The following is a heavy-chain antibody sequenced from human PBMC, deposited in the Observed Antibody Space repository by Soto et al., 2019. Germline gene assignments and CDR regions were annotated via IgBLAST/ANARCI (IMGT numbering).Heavy chain of an antibody. CDR3: ATAPNQYYFDY. CDR2: ISAYNGDT. CDR1: GYTFSNYG. V-gene: IGHV1-18*01. D-gene: IGHD2-2*01. Sequence: QVQLVQSGAEVKEPGASVKVSCKASGYTFSNYGITWVRQAPGQGLEWMGWISAYNGDTNYAQRLQGRVSMTTDTSTSTAHIELRSLRSDDTAVYYCATAPNQYYFDYWGQGTLVTVSS. J-gene: IGHJ4*02.